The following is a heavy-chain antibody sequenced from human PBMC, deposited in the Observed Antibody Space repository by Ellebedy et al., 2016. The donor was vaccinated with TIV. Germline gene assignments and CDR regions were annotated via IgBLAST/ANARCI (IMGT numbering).Heavy chain of an antibody. J-gene: IGHJ3*02. Sequence: PGGSLRLSCTASGFTFSSYAMCWVRQAPGKGLEWVSAISGSGGSTYYADSVKGRFTISRDNSKNTLYLQMNSLRPEDTAVYYCARRELLGYSYGRYAFNIWGHGTMVTVSS. CDR2: ISGSGGST. V-gene: IGHV3-23*01. CDR1: GFTFSSYA. CDR3: ARRELLGYSYGRYAFNI. D-gene: IGHD5-18*01.